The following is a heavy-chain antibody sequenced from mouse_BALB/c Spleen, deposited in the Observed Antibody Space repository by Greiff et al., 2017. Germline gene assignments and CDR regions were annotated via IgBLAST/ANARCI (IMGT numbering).Heavy chain of an antibody. CDR1: GFTFSSFG. V-gene: IGHV5-17*02. CDR2: ISSGSSTI. CDR3: ARVYDGYYWFAY. Sequence: EVQVVESGGGLVQPGGSRKLSCAASGFTFSSFGMHWVRQAPEKGLEWVAYISSGSSTIYYADKVKGRFTISRDNPKNTLFLQMTSLRSEDTAMYYCARVYDGYYWFAYWGQGTLVTVSA. D-gene: IGHD2-3*01. J-gene: IGHJ3*01.